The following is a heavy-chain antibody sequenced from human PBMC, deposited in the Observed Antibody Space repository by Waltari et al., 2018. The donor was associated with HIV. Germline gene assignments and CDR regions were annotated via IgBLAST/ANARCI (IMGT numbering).Heavy chain of an antibody. V-gene: IGHV3-30-3*01. CDR2: ISFDGSNK. D-gene: IGHD6-19*01. CDR1: GFTFRNDA. CDR3: NTRAVVGVFDY. Sequence: QVHLVESGGGVVQPGKFLSLSCAASGFTFRNDAFHWVRQAPGKGLEWVAFISFDGSNKYYADSVKGRFTISRDNSKNTLYLQRNSRKSEDTAVYYCNTRAVVGVFDYWGQGTLVTVSS. J-gene: IGHJ4*02.